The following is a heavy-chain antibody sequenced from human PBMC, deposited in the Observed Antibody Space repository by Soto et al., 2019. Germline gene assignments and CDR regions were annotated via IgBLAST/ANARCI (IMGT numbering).Heavy chain of an antibody. CDR3: TRVDIVGAPMDYYYGMDV. V-gene: IGHV3-49*03. CDR2: IRSKAYGGTT. Sequence: GGSLRLSCTASGFTFGDYAMSWFRQAPGKGLEWVGFIRSKAYGGTTEYAASVKGRFTISRDDSKSIAYLQMNSLKTEDTAVYYCTRVDIVGAPMDYYYGMDVWGQGTTVTVS. J-gene: IGHJ6*02. D-gene: IGHD1-26*01. CDR1: GFTFGDYA.